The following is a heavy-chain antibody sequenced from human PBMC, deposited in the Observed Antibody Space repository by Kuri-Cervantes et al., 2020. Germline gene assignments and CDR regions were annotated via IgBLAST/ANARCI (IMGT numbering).Heavy chain of an antibody. D-gene: IGHD4-17*01. CDR1: GFTFSSYS. Sequence: GESLKISCAASGFTFSSYSMNWVRQAPGKGLEWVSSISSSSTYIYYADSVKGRCTISRDNAKNSLYLQMNSLSAGDTVVYYCARDHATTVTTAAHFDYWGQGTLVTVSS. J-gene: IGHJ4*02. CDR3: ARDHATTVTTAAHFDY. CDR2: ISSSSTYI. V-gene: IGHV3-21*01.